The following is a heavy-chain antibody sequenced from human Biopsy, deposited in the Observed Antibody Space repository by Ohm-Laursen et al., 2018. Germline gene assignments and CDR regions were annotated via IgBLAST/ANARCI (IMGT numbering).Heavy chain of an antibody. CDR1: GFTFDDYA. V-gene: IGHV3-33*08. Sequence: SLRLSCAASGFTFDDYALHWVRQAPGKGLEWVALIWYDGSDQYYADSVKGRFTISRDNSKNTVYLQMNSLRAEDTAVYYCARDRREHYQFDSWGQGTRVTVSS. CDR2: IWYDGSDQ. D-gene: IGHD1-26*01. J-gene: IGHJ4*02. CDR3: ARDRREHYQFDS.